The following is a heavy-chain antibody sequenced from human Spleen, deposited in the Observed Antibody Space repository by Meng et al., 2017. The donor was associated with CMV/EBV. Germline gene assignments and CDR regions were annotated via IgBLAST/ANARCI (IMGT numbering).Heavy chain of an antibody. V-gene: IGHV4-4*02. J-gene: IGHJ4*02. Sequence: TCAVSGGSISSSNWWSWVRQPPGKGLEWIGYIYYSGTTSYNPSLKSRATISVDTSEKQFSLKLTSVTAADTAVYYCARAQYHYDSTAYFEYWGQGALVTV. CDR3: ARAQYHYDSTAYFEY. D-gene: IGHD3-22*01. CDR2: IYYSGTT. CDR1: GGSISSSNW.